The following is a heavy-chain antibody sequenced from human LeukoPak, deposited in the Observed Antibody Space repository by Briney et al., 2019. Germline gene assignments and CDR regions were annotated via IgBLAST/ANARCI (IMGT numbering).Heavy chain of an antibody. CDR3: ARLHSSSWYWFDP. D-gene: IGHD6-13*01. V-gene: IGHV4-4*09. CDR1: GGSISSYY. Sequence: SETLSLTCTVSGGSISSYYWSWIRQPPGKGLEWIGYIYNSGTTNYNPSLKSRVTISVDTSKNQFSLRLSSVTAADTAVYYCARLHSSSWYWFDPWGQGTLVTVSS. CDR2: IYNSGTT. J-gene: IGHJ5*02.